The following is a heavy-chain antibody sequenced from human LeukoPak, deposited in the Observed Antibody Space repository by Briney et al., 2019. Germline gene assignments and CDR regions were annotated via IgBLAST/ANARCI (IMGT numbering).Heavy chain of an antibody. J-gene: IGHJ4*02. CDR3: ARRFDS. V-gene: IGHV3-48*03. CDR1: GFTLSSYE. Sequence: QPGGSLRLSCAASGFTLSSYEMNWVRQAPGKGLEWVSYISSSDSTIYYADSVKGRFTISRDNAKSSLYLQMNSLRAEDTAVYYCARRFDSWGQGTLVTVSS. CDR2: ISSSDSTI.